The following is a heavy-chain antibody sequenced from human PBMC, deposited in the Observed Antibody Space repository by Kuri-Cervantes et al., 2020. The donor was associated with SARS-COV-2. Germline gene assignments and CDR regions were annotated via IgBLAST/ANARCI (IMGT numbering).Heavy chain of an antibody. CDR1: GYTFTSYA. J-gene: IGHJ3*02. CDR2: MNPNSGNT. CDR3: ARGRPLSSDAFDI. V-gene: IGHV1-8*02. Sequence: ASVKVSCKASGYTFTSYAMHWVRQAPGQRPEWMGWMNPNSGNTGYAQKFQGRVTMTRNTSISTAYMELSSLRSEDTAVYYCARGRPLSSDAFDIWGQGTMVTVSS. D-gene: IGHD2-2*01.